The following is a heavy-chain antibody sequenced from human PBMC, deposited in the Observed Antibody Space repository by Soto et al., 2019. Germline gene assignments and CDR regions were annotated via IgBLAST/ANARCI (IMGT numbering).Heavy chain of an antibody. CDR1: GYTFTSYG. Sequence: ASVKVSCKASGYTFTSYGISWVRQAPGQGLEWMGWISAYNGNTNYAQKLQGRVTMTTDTSTSTAYMELRSLRSDDTAVYYCARTRAVVAAPQLGDADWGQGTLVTVSS. CDR2: ISAYNGNT. CDR3: ARTRAVVAAPQLGDAD. D-gene: IGHD2-15*01. J-gene: IGHJ1*01. V-gene: IGHV1-18*01.